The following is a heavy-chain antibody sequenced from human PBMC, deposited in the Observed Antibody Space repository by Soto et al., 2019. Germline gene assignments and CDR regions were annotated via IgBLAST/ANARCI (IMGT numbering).Heavy chain of an antibody. D-gene: IGHD2-21*01. J-gene: IGHJ4*02. CDR1: GFTFSSYA. Sequence: EVQLVESGGGLVQPGGSLRLSCAASGFTFSSYAMHWVRQAPGKGLEYVSAISSNGGSTYYANSVKGRFTISRDNSKNTLYLQMGSLRAEDMAVYYSARDIGGYSAWNYFDYWGQGTLVTVSS. CDR2: ISSNGGST. CDR3: ARDIGGYSAWNYFDY. V-gene: IGHV3-64*01.